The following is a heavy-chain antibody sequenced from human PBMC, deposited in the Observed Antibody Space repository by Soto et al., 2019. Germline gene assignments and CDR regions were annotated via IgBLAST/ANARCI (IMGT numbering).Heavy chain of an antibody. CDR3: AYAAHCSSTTCPPVAI. CDR2: ISTGGDIT. Sequence: TGGSLRLSCEASGFTFSAYGMRWVRQTPGKGLEWVSGISTGGDITSYSDSVKGRFTISRDNSKKVLYLQMNSLRAEDTAVYFCAYAAHCSSTTCPPVAIWGQGTMVTVSS. J-gene: IGHJ3*02. V-gene: IGHV3-23*01. D-gene: IGHD2-2*01. CDR1: GFTFSAYG.